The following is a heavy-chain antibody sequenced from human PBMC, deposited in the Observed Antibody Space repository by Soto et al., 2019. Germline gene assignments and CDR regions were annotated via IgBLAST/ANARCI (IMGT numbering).Heavy chain of an antibody. CDR2: IYYSGST. J-gene: IGHJ4*02. CDR1: GGSISSGGYY. Sequence: QVQLQESGPGLVKPSQTLSLTCTVSGGSISSGGYYWTWIRQYPGKGLEWIGYIYYSGSTFYNPSITRRVSISVDTSKNQFSLNLSSVTAADTAVYYCARGLSVTLFDYWGQGTLVTVSS. V-gene: IGHV4-31*03. CDR3: ARGLSVTLFDY. D-gene: IGHD4-17*01.